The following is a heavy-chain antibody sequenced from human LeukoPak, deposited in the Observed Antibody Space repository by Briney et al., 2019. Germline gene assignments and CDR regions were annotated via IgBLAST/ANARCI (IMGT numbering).Heavy chain of an antibody. D-gene: IGHD4-17*01. CDR2: ITGGHYAT. V-gene: IGHV3-23*01. J-gene: IGHJ5*02. CDR1: GFSFSSFA. CDR3: TKDPNGDYIGAFDP. Sequence: PGGSLRLSCAASGFSFSSFAMTWVRQAPGKGLEWVSSITGGHYATYNTDSAKGRFTISRDNAKNTLYLQMNSLRADDTAIYYCTKDPNGDYIGAFDPWGQGTLVTVSS.